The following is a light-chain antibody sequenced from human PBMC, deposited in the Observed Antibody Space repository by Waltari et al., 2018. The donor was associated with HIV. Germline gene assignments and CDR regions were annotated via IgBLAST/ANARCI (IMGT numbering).Light chain of an antibody. CDR3: CSYAGSSTSWV. Sequence: QSALTQPASVSGSPGPSITISCTGTSSDVGSYHLVSWYQQHPGKAPKLMIYEGSKRPSGVSNRFSGSKSGNTASLTISGLQAEDEADYYCCSYAGSSTSWVFGGGTKLTVL. J-gene: IGLJ3*02. V-gene: IGLV2-23*01. CDR1: SSDVGSYHL. CDR2: EGS.